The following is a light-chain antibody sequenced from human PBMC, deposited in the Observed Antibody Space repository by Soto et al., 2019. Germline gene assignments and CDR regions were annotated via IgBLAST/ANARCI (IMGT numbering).Light chain of an antibody. J-gene: IGLJ2*01. CDR1: SSNIGNNY. CDR2: DND. Sequence: QSVLTQPPSVSAALGQKVTISCSGSSSNIGNNYLSWYQHLPGRAPKLLIYDNDKRPSGIPARFSGSKSGTSATLGITGLQTGDEADYFCGTWDTSLSAVVFGGGTKLTVL. V-gene: IGLV1-51*01. CDR3: GTWDTSLSAVV.